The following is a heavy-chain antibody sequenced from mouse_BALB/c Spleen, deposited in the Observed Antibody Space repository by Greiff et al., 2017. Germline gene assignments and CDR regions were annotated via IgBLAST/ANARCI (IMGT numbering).Heavy chain of an antibody. J-gene: IGHJ4*01. CDR1: GFDFSRYW. Sequence: EASGFDFSRYWMSWARQAPGKGQEWIGEINPGSSTINYTPSLKDKFIISRDNAKNTLYLQMSKVRSEDTALYYCARLWYYGRYAMDYWGQGTSVTVSS. CDR2: INPGSSTI. V-gene: IGHV4-2*02. D-gene: IGHD1-2*01. CDR3: ARLWYYGRYAMDY.